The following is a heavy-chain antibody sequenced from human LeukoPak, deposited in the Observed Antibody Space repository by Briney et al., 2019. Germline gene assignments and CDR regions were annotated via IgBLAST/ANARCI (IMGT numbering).Heavy chain of an antibody. CDR1: GFTFSSYG. V-gene: IGHV3-33*01. Sequence: PGRSLRLSCAASGFTFSSYGMHWVRQAPGKGLEWVAVIWYDGSNKYYADSVKGRFTISRDNSKNTLYLQMNSLRAEDTAVYYCARGSNMASLASYFDYWGQGTLVTVSS. J-gene: IGHJ4*02. CDR3: ARGSNMASLASYFDY. CDR2: IWYDGSNK. D-gene: IGHD5-12*01.